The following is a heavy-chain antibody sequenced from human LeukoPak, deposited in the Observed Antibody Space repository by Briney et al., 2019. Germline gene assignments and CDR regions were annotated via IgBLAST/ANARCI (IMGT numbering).Heavy chain of an antibody. J-gene: IGHJ4*02. V-gene: IGHV4-34*01. D-gene: IGHD2-2*02. CDR2: INHSGST. CDR1: GGPFSGYY. Sequence: SETLSLTCAVYGGPFSGYYWSWIRQPPGKGLEWIGEINHSGSTNYNPSLKSRVTISVDTSKNQFSLKLSSVTAADTAVHYCARGPNSYIVVVPASIKSFDYWGQGTLVTVSS. CDR3: ARGPNSYIVVVPASIKSFDY.